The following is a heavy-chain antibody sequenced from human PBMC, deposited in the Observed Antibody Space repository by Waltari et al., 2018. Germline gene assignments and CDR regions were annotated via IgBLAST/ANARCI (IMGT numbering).Heavy chain of an antibody. D-gene: IGHD2-15*01. J-gene: IGHJ4*02. Sequence: EVQLLESGGGLVQPGGSLRLSCAASGFTFSSYAMSWVRQAPGKGLEWGTEISGSGGRTYYADSGKGRFTISRDNAKNTLYLQMNSRRAEDTAVDYCAKGAVVAATGASIDYWGQGTLVTVSS. V-gene: IGHV3-23*01. CDR2: ISGSGGRT. CDR3: AKGAVVAATGASIDY. CDR1: GFTFSSYA.